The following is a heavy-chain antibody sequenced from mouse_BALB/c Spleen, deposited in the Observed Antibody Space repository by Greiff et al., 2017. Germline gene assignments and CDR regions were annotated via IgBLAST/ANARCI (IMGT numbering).Heavy chain of an antibody. CDR2: IYPSDSYT. V-gene: IGHV1-69*02. CDR1: GYTFTSYW. CDR3: TRKGRYADSLYWYFDV. J-gene: IGHJ1*01. Sequence: QVQLQQPGAELVRPGASVKLSCKASGYTFTSYWINWVKQRPGQGLEWIGNIYPSDSYTNYNQKFKDKATLTVDKSSSTAYMQLSSPTSEDSAVYYCTRKGRYADSLYWYFDVWGAGTTVTVSS. D-gene: IGHD2-14*01.